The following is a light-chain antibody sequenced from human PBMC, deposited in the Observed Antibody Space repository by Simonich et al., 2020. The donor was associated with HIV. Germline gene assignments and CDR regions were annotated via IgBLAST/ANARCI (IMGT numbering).Light chain of an antibody. CDR3: QQRSNWPPT. CDR1: QSVSSN. J-gene: IGKJ3*01. Sequence: EIVLAQSPGTLSLSPGERATPSCRASQSVSSNLAWYQQKPGQAPRLLIYDASNRATGIPARFSGSGSGTDFTLTISSLEPEDFAVYYCQQRSNWPPTFGPGTKVDIK. CDR2: DAS. V-gene: IGKV3-11*01.